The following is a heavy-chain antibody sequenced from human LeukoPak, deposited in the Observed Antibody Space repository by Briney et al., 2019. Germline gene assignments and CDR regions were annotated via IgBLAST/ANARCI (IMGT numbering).Heavy chain of an antibody. V-gene: IGHV3-21*01. CDR1: GFTFSSYE. J-gene: IGHJ6*03. CDR3: ARDRDSGWVNYYYYMDV. Sequence: GGSLRLSCAASGFTFSSYEMNWVRQAPGKGLEWVSSISSTSSYIYYADSVKGRFTISRDNAKNSLYLQMNSLRAEDTAVYYCARDRDSGWVNYYYYMDVWGKGTTVAVSS. CDR2: ISSTSSYI. D-gene: IGHD6-19*01.